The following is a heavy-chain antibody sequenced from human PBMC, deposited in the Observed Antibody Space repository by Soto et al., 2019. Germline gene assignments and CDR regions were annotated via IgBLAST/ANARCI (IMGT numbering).Heavy chain of an antibody. CDR2: ISSSSRHI. Sequence: EVQLVESGGGLVKPGGSLRLSCAASGFTFNTYSMNWVHQAPGKGLEWVSGISSSSRHIYYADSVKGRFTISRDSAKSSLFLQMNSLRAEDTAVYYCARDLGSGWTLDYWGQGTLVTVSS. V-gene: IGHV3-21*01. CDR3: ARDLGSGWTLDY. J-gene: IGHJ4*02. CDR1: GFTFNTYS. D-gene: IGHD6-19*01.